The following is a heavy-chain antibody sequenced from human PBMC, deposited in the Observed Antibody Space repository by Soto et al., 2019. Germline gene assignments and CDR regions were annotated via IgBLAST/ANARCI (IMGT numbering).Heavy chain of an antibody. CDR3: AKDDAYYDFWNDYSP. J-gene: IGHJ5*02. Sequence: PGGSLRLSCAASGFTFSSYAMSWVRQAPGKGLEWVSAISGSGGSKYYADSVKGRFTISRDNSKNTLYLQMNSLRAEDTAVYYYAKDDAYYDFWNDYSPWGQGTLVTVSS. CDR1: GFTFSSYA. D-gene: IGHD3-3*01. V-gene: IGHV3-23*01. CDR2: ISGSGGSK.